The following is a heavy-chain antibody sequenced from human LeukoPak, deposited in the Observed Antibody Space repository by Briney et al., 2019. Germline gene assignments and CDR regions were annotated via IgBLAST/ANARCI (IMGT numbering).Heavy chain of an antibody. D-gene: IGHD2-2*01. CDR2: IYYSGST. CDR1: GGSISSGDYY. J-gene: IGHJ4*02. Sequence: SETLSLTCTVSGGSISSGDYYWSWIRQPPGKGLEWIGYIYYSGSTYYNPSLKSRVTISVDTSKNQFSLKLSSVTAADTAVYYCARVKVGCSSTSCTPGGRRIDYWGQGTLVTVSS. CDR3: ARVKVGCSSTSCTPGGRRIDY. V-gene: IGHV4-30-4*08.